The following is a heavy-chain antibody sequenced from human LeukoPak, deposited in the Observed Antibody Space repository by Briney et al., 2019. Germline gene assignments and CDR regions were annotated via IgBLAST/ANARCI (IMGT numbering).Heavy chain of an antibody. D-gene: IGHD3-22*01. CDR2: INPNSGGT. CDR3: ARQGTTGITMIVVAMYYFDY. V-gene: IGHV1-2*02. Sequence: APVKVSCKASGYTFTGYYMHWVRQAPGQGLEWMGWINPNSGGTNYAQKFQGRVTMTRDTSISTAYMELSRLRSDDTAVYYCARQGTTGITMIVVAMYYFDYWGQGTLVTVSS. CDR1: GYTFTGYY. J-gene: IGHJ4*02.